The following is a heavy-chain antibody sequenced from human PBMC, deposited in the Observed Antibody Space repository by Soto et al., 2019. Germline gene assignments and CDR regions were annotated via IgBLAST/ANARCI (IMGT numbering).Heavy chain of an antibody. Sequence: QVQLVESGGGVVQPGKSLRLSCVASGFTFSGYAMHWIRQAPGKAPEWVAPISSDGSSTLYADSVRGRFTISRDNSRDTLYLQLNSLRPDDTAVFSCARGAYRYFDYWGQGTLVTVSS. CDR1: GFTFSGYA. V-gene: IGHV3-30-3*01. D-gene: IGHD4-4*01. CDR3: ARGAYRYFDY. J-gene: IGHJ4*02. CDR2: ISSDGSST.